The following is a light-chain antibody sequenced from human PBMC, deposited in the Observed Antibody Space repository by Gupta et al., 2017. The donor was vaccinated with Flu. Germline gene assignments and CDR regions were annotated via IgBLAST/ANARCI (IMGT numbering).Light chain of an antibody. CDR2: RNT. CDR3: QVWDSSTEV. CDR1: NVGIRD. V-gene: IGLV3-9*01. Sequence: SYELTQPLSVSVALGQTARIPCGGDNVGIRDVHWYQQKPGQAPVLVIHRNTDRPSGIPERFSGSKSGNTATLTIGGAQGGDEDDFYCQVWDSSTEVFGGGTKLTVL. J-gene: IGLJ3*02.